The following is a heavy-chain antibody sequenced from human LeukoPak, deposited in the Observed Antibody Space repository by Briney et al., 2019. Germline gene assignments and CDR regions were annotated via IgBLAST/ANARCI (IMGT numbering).Heavy chain of an antibody. Sequence: SETLSLTSAVYGGSFSGYYWSWIRQPPGKGLEWIGEINHSGSTNYNPSLKSRVTISVDTSKNQFSLKLSSVTAADTAVYHCARAPTWNYGMDVWGQGTTVTVSS. CDR3: ARAPTWNYGMDV. CDR2: INHSGST. CDR1: GGSFSGYY. V-gene: IGHV4-34*01. D-gene: IGHD2/OR15-2a*01. J-gene: IGHJ6*02.